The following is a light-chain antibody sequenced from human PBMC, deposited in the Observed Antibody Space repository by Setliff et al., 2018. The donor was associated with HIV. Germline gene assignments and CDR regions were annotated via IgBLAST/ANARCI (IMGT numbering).Light chain of an antibody. Sequence: QSALAQPASVSGSPGQSVTISCTGTSSDVGGYNYVSWYQQHPGKAPKLMIYEVSKRPSGVPDRFSGSKSGNTASLTVSGLQAEDEADYYCSSYAGSNIPYVFGTGTKAPS. CDR1: SSDVGGYNY. CDR2: EVS. J-gene: IGLJ1*01. CDR3: SSYAGSNIPYV. V-gene: IGLV2-8*01.